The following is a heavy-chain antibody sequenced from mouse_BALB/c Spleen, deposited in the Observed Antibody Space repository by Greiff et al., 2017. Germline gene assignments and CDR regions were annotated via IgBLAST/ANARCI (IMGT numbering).Heavy chain of an antibody. Sequence: EVKLQESGPELVKPGASVKISCKASGYTFTDYNMHWVKQSHGKSLEWIGYIYPYNGGTGYNQKFKSKATLTVDNSSSTAYMELRSLTSEDSAVYYCAFDAMDYWGQGTSVTVSS. CDR1: GYTFTDYN. CDR2: IYPYNGGT. J-gene: IGHJ4*01. V-gene: IGHV1S29*02. CDR3: AFDAMDY.